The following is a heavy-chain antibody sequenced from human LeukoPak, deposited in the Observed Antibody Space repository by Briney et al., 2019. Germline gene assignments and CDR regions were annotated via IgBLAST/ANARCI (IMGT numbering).Heavy chain of an antibody. CDR1: GFTFSSFA. D-gene: IGHD1-1*01. CDR3: AKASNTWNYFDY. CDR2: ISGSGGST. V-gene: IGHV3-23*01. Sequence: PGGSLRLSCAASGFTFSSFAMSWVRQAPGQGLEWVSAISGSGGSTYYADSVKGRFTISRDNSKNTLSLQMNSLRAEDTAIYYCAKASNTWNYFDYWGQGTLVTVSS. J-gene: IGHJ4*02.